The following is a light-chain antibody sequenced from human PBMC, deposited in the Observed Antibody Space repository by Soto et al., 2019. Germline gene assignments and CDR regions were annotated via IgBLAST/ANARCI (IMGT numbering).Light chain of an antibody. CDR2: SAS. Sequence: IVVTQSPCTLSLSPGERATLSCRASQSVSSTYLAWYQQKPGHGPKVLIYSASSRATGIPDRFSGSGSGTDFTLTISRLEPEDFAVYYCQQYGTSSWTFGQGTKVDIK. CDR1: QSVSSTY. V-gene: IGKV3-20*01. J-gene: IGKJ1*01. CDR3: QQYGTSSWT.